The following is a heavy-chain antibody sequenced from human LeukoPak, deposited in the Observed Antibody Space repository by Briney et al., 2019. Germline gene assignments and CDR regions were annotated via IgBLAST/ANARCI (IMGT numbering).Heavy chain of an antibody. CDR2: MNPNSGNT. J-gene: IGHJ3*02. CDR3: ARGAMYYDFWSGYYRPAAFDI. Sequence: ASVKVSCKASGYTFTSYDINWVRQANGQGLEWMGWMNPNSGNTGYAQKFQGRVTMTRNTSISTAYMELSSLRSEDTAVYYCARGAMYYDFWSGYYRPAAFDIWGQGTMVTVSS. D-gene: IGHD3-3*01. CDR1: GYTFTSYD. V-gene: IGHV1-8*01.